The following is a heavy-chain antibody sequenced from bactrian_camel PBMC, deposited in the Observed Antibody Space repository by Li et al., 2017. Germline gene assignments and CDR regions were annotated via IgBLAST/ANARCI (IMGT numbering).Heavy chain of an antibody. Sequence: DVQLVESGGGSVQAGESLRLSCGASGITYTNNCMGWFRQAPGKEREGVAGIYGSVGRISYAAFVKGRFTISRDNANNTIYLQMNNLRPDDSAMYYCAARVGKVCSYRKNDVDYWGQGTQVTVS. D-gene: IGHD5*01. CDR1: GITYTNNC. V-gene: IGHV3S42*01. J-gene: IGHJ4*01. CDR3: AARVGKVCSYRKNDVDY. CDR2: IYGSVGRI.